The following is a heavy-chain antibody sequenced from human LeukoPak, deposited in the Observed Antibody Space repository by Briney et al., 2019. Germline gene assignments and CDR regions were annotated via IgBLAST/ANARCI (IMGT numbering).Heavy chain of an antibody. CDR1: GFTFSSYA. CDR3: ARTGYSSSWYGELDY. V-gene: IGHV3-30-3*01. CDR2: ISYDGSNK. J-gene: IGHJ4*02. D-gene: IGHD6-13*01. Sequence: PGGSLRLSCAASGFTFSSYAMHWVRQAPGKGLEWVAVISYDGSNKYYADSVKGRFTISRDNSKNTLYLQMNSLRAEDTAVYYCARTGYSSSWYGELDYWGQGTLVTVSS.